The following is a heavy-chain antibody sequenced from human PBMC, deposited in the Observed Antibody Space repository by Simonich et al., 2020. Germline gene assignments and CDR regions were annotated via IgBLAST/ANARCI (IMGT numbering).Heavy chain of an antibody. Sequence: QVQLVQSGAEGKKPGASVKVSCKASGYTFTGYYMHWVRQAPGQGLEWMGWINPNRGGTNYAQKFQGRVTMTRDTSISTAYMELSRLRSDDTAVYYCARNGLVGILKAFDIWGQGTMVTVSS. CDR1: GYTFTGYY. J-gene: IGHJ3*02. V-gene: IGHV1-2*02. CDR2: INPNRGGT. CDR3: ARNGLVGILKAFDI. D-gene: IGHD2-21*01.